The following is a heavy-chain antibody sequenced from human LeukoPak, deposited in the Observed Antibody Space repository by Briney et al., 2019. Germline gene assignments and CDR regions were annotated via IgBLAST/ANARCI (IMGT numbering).Heavy chain of an antibody. V-gene: IGHV3-23*01. CDR1: GFTFDNFA. CDR3: AREFFDFDY. CDR2: ITGSGGST. Sequence: PGGSLRLSCAPSGFTFDNFAMTWVRQAPGKGLEWVSEITGSGGSTYYADSVKGRFTISRDNSKNTLYLQMNSLRAEDTAIYYCAREFFDFDYCGQGTLVTVSS. J-gene: IGHJ4*02. D-gene: IGHD3-10*01.